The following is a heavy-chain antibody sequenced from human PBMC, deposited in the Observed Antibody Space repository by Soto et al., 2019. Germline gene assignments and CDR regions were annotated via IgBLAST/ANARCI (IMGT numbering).Heavy chain of an antibody. J-gene: IGHJ4*02. CDR1: GYTFTSYG. V-gene: IGHV1-18*01. Sequence: ASVKVSCKASGYTFTSYGISWVRQAPGQGLEWMGWISAYNGNTNYAQKLQGRVTMTTDTSTSTAYMELSSLRSDDTAVYYCATDLRWDSSGWYHDYWGQGTLVTVSS. CDR3: ATDLRWDSSGWYHDY. D-gene: IGHD6-19*01. CDR2: ISAYNGNT.